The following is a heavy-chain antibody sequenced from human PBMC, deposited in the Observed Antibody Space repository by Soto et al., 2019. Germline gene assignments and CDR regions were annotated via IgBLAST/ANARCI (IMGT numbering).Heavy chain of an antibody. Sequence: QVQLQESGPGLVKPSQTLSLTCTVSGGSISSGGYYWSWIRQHPGKGLEWIGYIYYSGSTYYNPLLKSRVTLSVDTSKNHFSLKLSSVTVADTAVYYCARESWGYSSSSDYYGMDVWGQGTTVTVSS. CDR2: IYYSGST. V-gene: IGHV4-31*03. CDR1: GGSISSGGYY. D-gene: IGHD6-6*01. J-gene: IGHJ6*02. CDR3: ARESWGYSSSSDYYGMDV.